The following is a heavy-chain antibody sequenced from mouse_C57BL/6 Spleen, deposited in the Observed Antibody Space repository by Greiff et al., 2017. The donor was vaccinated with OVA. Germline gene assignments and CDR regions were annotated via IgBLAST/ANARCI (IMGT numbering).Heavy chain of an antibody. CDR1: GYAFSSYW. CDR3: ARSRFITTVVARDYYAMDY. V-gene: IGHV1-80*01. D-gene: IGHD1-1*01. CDR2: IYPGDGDT. Sequence: QVQLQQSGAELVKPGASVKISCKASGYAFSSYWMNWVKQRPGKGLEWIGQIYPGDGDTNYNGKFKGKATLTADKSSSTAYMQLSSLTSEDSAVYFCARSRFITTVVARDYYAMDYWGQGTSVTVSS. J-gene: IGHJ4*01.